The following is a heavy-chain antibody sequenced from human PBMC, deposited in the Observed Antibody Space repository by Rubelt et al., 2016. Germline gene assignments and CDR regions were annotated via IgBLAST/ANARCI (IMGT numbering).Heavy chain of an antibody. D-gene: IGHD3-16*01. CDR1: SGSITSHN. CDR2: SYDSGST. Sequence: QVQLQESGPGLVKPSETLSLTCTVSSGSITSHNWSWIRQPPGKGLEWIGYSYDSGSTNYNPSLKSRVSISVDTSKNQLSLKLSSVTAADTAVYHCAKDGASSLWGQGTMVTVSS. V-gene: IGHV4-59*11. CDR3: AKDGASSL. J-gene: IGHJ3*01.